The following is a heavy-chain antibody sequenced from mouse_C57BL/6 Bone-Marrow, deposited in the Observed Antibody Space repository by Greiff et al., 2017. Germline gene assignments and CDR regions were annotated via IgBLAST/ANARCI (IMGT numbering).Heavy chain of an antibody. CDR2: IYPGSGNT. CDR1: GYTFTDYY. J-gene: IGHJ1*03. CDR3: ARGDYYGSSYWYVDV. V-gene: IGHV1-76*01. Sequence: VQLQQSGAELVRPGASVKLSCKASGYTFTDYYINWVKQRPGQGLEWIARIYPGSGNTYYNEKFKGKATLTAEKSSSTAYMQLSSLTTEDSAVYFGARGDYYGSSYWYVDVWGTGTTVTVSS. D-gene: IGHD1-1*01.